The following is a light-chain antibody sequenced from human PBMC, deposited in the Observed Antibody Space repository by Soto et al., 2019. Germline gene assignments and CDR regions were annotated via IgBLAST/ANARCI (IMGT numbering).Light chain of an antibody. V-gene: IGLV2-23*03. Sequence: QSALTQPASVSGSPGQSITISCTGTSSDVGTYNLVSWYQQHPGKAPKLMIYEGSKRPSGVSNRFSGSKSGNTASLTISGVQAEDEADYYCCSYAGISTFVVFGGGTKLPVL. CDR1: SSDVGTYNL. CDR3: CSYAGISTFVV. J-gene: IGLJ2*01. CDR2: EGS.